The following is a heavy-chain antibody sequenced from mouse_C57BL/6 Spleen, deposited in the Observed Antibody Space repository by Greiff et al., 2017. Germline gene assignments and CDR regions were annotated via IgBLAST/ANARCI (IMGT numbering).Heavy chain of an antibody. CDR3: AREWNYDYDDGDY. Sequence: LQESGAELVRPGTSVKVSCKASGYAFTNYLIEWVKQRPGQGLEWIGVINPGRGGTNYNEKFKGKATLTADKSSSTAYMQLSSLTSEDSAVYFCAREWNYDYDDGDYWGQGTLVTVSA. D-gene: IGHD2-4*01. J-gene: IGHJ3*01. V-gene: IGHV1-54*01. CDR1: GYAFTNYL. CDR2: INPGRGGT.